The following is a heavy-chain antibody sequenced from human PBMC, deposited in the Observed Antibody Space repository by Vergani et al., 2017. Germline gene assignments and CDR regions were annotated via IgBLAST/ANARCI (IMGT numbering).Heavy chain of an antibody. CDR2: IWYDGSNK. J-gene: IGHJ3*02. D-gene: IGHD3-3*01. CDR3: TRALYDFWSGYYSRDAFDI. V-gene: IGHV3-33*01. Sequence: VQLVESGGGLVQPGGSLRLSCAASGFTFSSYVMHWVRQAPGKGLEWVAVIWYDGSNKYFADSVRGRFTISRDNSKNTLYLQMNSLRAEDTAVYYCTRALYDFWSGYYSRDAFDIWGQGTMVTVSS. CDR1: GFTFSSYV.